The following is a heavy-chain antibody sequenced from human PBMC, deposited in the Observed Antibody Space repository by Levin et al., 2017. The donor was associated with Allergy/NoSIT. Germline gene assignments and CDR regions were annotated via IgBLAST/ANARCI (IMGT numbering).Heavy chain of an antibody. CDR2: ISGSDDST. Sequence: GGSLRLSCAASGFTFSSYAMSWVRQAPGKGLEWVSSISGSDDSTYYADSVKGRFTTSRDNSKNTLYLQMSGLRAEDTAVYHCAKDGAPYRYFDYWGQGTLVTVSS. D-gene: IGHD5-18*01. CDR1: GFTFSSYA. V-gene: IGHV3-23*01. CDR3: AKDGAPYRYFDY. J-gene: IGHJ4*02.